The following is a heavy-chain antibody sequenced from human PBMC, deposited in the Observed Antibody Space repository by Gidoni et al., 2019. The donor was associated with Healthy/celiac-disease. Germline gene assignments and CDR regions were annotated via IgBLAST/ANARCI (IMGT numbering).Heavy chain of an antibody. J-gene: IGHJ4*02. D-gene: IGHD2-15*01. CDR1: GYSFTSYW. V-gene: IGHV5-10-1*03. CDR3: ARGLGYCSGGSCFLGY. CDR2: IDPSDSYT. Sequence: EVQLVQSGAEVKKPGESLRISCKGSGYSFTSYWSSWVRQMPGKGLEWMGRIDPSDSYTNYSPSFQGHVTISADKSISTAYLQWSSLKASDTAMYYCARGLGYCSGGSCFLGYWGQGTLVTVSS.